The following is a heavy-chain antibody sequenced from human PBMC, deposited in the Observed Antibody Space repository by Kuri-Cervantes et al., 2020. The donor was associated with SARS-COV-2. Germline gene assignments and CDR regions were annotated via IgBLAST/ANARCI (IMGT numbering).Heavy chain of an antibody. J-gene: IGHJ3*02. CDR3: ARRLVNWGGAFDI. V-gene: IGHV4-39*07. CDR1: GGSISSSSYY. CDR2: IYHSGST. D-gene: IGHD7-27*01. Sequence: SETLSLTCTVSGGSISSSSYYWGWIRQPPGKGLEWIGSIYHSGSTYYNPSLKSRVTISVDTSKNQFSLKLSSVTAADTAVYYCARRLVNWGGAFDIWGQGTMVTVSS.